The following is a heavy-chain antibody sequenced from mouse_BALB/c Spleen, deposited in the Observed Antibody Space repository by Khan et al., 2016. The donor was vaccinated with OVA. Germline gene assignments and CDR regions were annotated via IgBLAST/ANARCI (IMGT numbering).Heavy chain of an antibody. V-gene: IGHV3-2*02. Sequence: EVELVESGPGLVKPSQSLSLTCTVTGYSITSDYAWNWIRQFPGNKLEWMGYISYSGRTSYNPYLKRRISITRDTSKNQFLLQLNSVTTENTATSFCARSVTITTVVATDFDYWGQGTTLTVSS. CDR3: ARSVTITTVVATDFDY. CDR1: GYSITSDYA. D-gene: IGHD1-1*01. J-gene: IGHJ2*01. CDR2: ISYSGRT.